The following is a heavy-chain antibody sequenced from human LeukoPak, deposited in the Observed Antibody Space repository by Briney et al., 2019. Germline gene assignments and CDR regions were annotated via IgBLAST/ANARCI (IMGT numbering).Heavy chain of an antibody. Sequence: GESLKISCKGSGYSFTSYWISWVRQMPGKGLEWMGRIDPSDSYTNYSPSFQGHVTTSADKSISTAYLQWSSPKASDTAMYYCARQLGGEGCSSTSCSAEYYFDYWGQGTLVTVSS. J-gene: IGHJ4*02. D-gene: IGHD2-2*01. CDR1: GYSFTSYW. V-gene: IGHV5-10-1*01. CDR2: IDPSDSYT. CDR3: ARQLGGEGCSSTSCSAEYYFDY.